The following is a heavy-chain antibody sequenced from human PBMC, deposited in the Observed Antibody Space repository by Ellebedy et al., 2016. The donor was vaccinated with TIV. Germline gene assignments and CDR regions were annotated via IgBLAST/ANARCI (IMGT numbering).Heavy chain of an antibody. CDR3: ARGLGGHGKQRQVAY. J-gene: IGHJ4*02. Sequence: GGSLRLSXAASGFTFSTYGMHWVRQAPGKGLEWVAITWYDGSKEYYADSVKGRFTISRDNAYNSLYLQMNSLRDEDTAIYYCARGLGGHGKQRQVAYWGQGTLVNVSS. V-gene: IGHV3-33*01. CDR2: TWYDGSKE. D-gene: IGHD5-18*01. CDR1: GFTFSTYG.